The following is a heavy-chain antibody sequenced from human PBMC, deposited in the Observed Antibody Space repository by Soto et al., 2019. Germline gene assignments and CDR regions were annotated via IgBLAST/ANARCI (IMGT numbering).Heavy chain of an antibody. CDR2: ISSSGSTI. J-gene: IGHJ3*02. CDR1: GFTFSSYE. V-gene: IGHV3-48*03. D-gene: IGHD3-22*01. Sequence: SLRLSCAASGFTFSSYEMNWVRQAPGKGLEWLSYISSSGSTISYADTVKGRFTTSRDNAKNSLYLQMNSLRAEDTGVYYCARHTHYPDSTGYYPGALDIWGRGTMVVVSS. CDR3: ARHTHYPDSTGYYPGALDI.